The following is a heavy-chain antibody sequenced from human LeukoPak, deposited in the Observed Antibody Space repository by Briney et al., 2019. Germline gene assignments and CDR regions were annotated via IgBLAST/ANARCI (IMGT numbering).Heavy chain of an antibody. Sequence: SETLSLTCTVSGGSISSYYWSWIRQPAGKGLEWIGRIYTSGSTNYNPSLKSRVTMSVDTSKNQFSLKLSSVTAADTAVYYCAREGEAAAGTKNWFDPWGQGTLVTVSS. CDR3: AREGEAAAGTKNWFDP. D-gene: IGHD6-13*01. CDR1: GGSISSYY. CDR2: IYTSGST. V-gene: IGHV4-4*07. J-gene: IGHJ5*02.